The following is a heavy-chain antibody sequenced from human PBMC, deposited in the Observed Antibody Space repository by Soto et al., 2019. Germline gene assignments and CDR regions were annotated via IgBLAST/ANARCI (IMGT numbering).Heavy chain of an antibody. V-gene: IGHV1-8*01. CDR3: ARGIRVYDYVWGSLEY. D-gene: IGHD3-16*01. CDR1: GYTFTSYD. Sequence: QVQLVQSGAEVKKPGASVKVSCKASGYTFTSYDINWVRQATGQGLEWMGWMNPNSGNTGYAQKCQGRVTRTRNTSISTAYMELSSLRSEDTAVYYCARGIRVYDYVWGSLEYWGQGTLVTVSS. J-gene: IGHJ4*02. CDR2: MNPNSGNT.